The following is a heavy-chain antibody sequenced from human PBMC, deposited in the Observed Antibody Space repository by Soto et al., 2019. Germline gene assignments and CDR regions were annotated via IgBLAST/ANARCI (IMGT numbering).Heavy chain of an antibody. CDR3: ARAPHIVVVVAANPYYYGMDV. J-gene: IGHJ6*02. Sequence: QVQLVQSGAEVKKPGSSVKVSCKASGGTFSSYAISWVRQAPGQGLEWMGGIIPIFGTANYAQKFQGRVTITADESTSTAYMELSSLRSEDTAVYYCARAPHIVVVVAANPYYYGMDVWGQGTTVTVSS. CDR1: GGTFSSYA. CDR2: IIPIFGTA. V-gene: IGHV1-69*12. D-gene: IGHD2-15*01.